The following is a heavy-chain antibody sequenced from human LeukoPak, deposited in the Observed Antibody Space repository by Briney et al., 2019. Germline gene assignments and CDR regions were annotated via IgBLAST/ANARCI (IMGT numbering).Heavy chain of an antibody. D-gene: IGHD2-15*01. J-gene: IGHJ4*02. CDR1: GFTFSSDG. CDR2: ISSNGGST. Sequence: GGSLRLSCAASGFTFSSDGMHWVRQAPGKGQEYVSGISSNGGSTYYANSVRGRFTISRDNSKNTLYLQMGSLRVEDKAVYYCARNDCSGGSCYSDYWGQGTLVTVSS. V-gene: IGHV3-64*01. CDR3: ARNDCSGGSCYSDY.